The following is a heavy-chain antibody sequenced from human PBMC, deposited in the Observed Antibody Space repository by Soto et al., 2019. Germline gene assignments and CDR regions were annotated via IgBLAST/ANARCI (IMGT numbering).Heavy chain of an antibody. J-gene: IGHJ3*02. Sequence: PGGSLRLSCAASGFTFSSYAMSWVRQAPGKGLERVSAISGSGGSTYYADSVKGRFTISRDNSKNTLYLQMNSLRAEDTSVYYCAKDYLSSGWLDAFDIWGQGTMVTVSS. CDR1: GFTFSSYA. CDR2: ISGSGGST. D-gene: IGHD6-19*01. V-gene: IGHV3-23*01. CDR3: AKDYLSSGWLDAFDI.